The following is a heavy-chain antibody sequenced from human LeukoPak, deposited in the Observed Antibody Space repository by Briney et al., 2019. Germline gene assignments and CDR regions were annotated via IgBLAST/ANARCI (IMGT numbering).Heavy chain of an antibody. J-gene: IGHJ5*02. Sequence: KPSETLSLTCAVYGGSFSGYYWSWIRQPPGKGLEWMGEINHSGSTNYNPSLKSRVTISVDTSKNQFSLKLSSVTAADTAVYYCATAVAGTGHTNWFDPWGQGTLVTVSS. V-gene: IGHV4-34*01. CDR3: ATAVAGTGHTNWFDP. D-gene: IGHD6-19*01. CDR1: GGSFSGYY. CDR2: INHSGST.